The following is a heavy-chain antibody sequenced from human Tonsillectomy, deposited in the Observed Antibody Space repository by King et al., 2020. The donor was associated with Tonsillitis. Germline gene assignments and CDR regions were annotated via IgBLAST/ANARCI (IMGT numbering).Heavy chain of an antibody. CDR3: ARGYEILTGSPRGDY. D-gene: IGHD3-9*01. CDR1: GFTFSSYS. CDR2: ISSSSSYI. V-gene: IGHV3-21*01. Sequence: VQLVESGGGLVKPGGSLRLSCAASGFTFSSYSMNWVRQAPGKGLEWVSSISSSSSYIYYADSVKGRFTISRDNAKNSLYLQMNSLRAEDTAVYYCARGYEILTGSPRGDYWGQGTLVTVSS. J-gene: IGHJ4*02.